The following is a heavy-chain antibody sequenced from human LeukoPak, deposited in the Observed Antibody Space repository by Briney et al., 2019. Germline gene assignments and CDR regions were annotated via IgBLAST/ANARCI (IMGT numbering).Heavy chain of an antibody. J-gene: IGHJ4*02. CDR2: IYYSGST. CDR1: GGSFSGYY. V-gene: IGHV4-59*01. CDR3: ASTKYCSGGSCPRSPFDY. Sequence: KPSETLSLTCAVYGGSFSGYYWSWIRQPPGKGLEWIGYIYYSGSTNYNPSLKSRVTISVDTSKNQFSLKLSSVTAADTAVYYCASTKYCSGGSCPRSPFDYWGQGTLVTVSS. D-gene: IGHD2-15*01.